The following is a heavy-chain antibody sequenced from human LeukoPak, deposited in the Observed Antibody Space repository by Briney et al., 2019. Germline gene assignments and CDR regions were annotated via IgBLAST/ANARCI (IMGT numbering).Heavy chain of an antibody. CDR2: INIDGTNT. CDR1: GFTFSSYL. J-gene: IGHJ4*02. V-gene: IGHV3-74*01. CDR3: GRAGAPWGIDY. D-gene: IGHD7-27*01. Sequence: PGGSLRLSCAASGFTFSSYLLHWVRQAPGKGLVWVSHINIDGTNTYYADSVKGRFTISRDNAKNTLYLQINSLRAEDTAVYYCGRAGAPWGIDYWGQGTLVTVSS.